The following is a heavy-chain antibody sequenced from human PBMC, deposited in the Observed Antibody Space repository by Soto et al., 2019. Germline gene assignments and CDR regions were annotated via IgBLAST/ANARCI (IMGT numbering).Heavy chain of an antibody. CDR1: GGTFSSYA. CDR3: AMSSVGSYQLLAWFDP. Sequence: ASVKVSCKASGGTFSSYAISWVRQAPGQGLEWMGGIIPIFGTANYAQKFQGRVTITADESTSTAYMELSSLRSEDTAVYYCAMSSVGSYQLLAWFDPGGQGTLGTVSS. CDR2: IIPIFGTA. V-gene: IGHV1-69*13. D-gene: IGHD2-2*01. J-gene: IGHJ5*02.